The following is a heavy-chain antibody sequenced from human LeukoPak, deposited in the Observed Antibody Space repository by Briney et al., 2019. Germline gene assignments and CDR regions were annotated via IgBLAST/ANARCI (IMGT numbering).Heavy chain of an antibody. CDR3: ARGPGC. Sequence: PGGSLRLSCAASGFTFDDYAMHWVRQAPGKGLEWVSGISWNSGSIGYADSVKGRFTISRDNAKNSLYLQMNSLRAEDTALYYCARGPGCWGQGTLVTVSS. CDR2: ISWNSGSI. CDR1: GFTFDDYA. V-gene: IGHV3-9*01. J-gene: IGHJ4*02. D-gene: IGHD1-14*01.